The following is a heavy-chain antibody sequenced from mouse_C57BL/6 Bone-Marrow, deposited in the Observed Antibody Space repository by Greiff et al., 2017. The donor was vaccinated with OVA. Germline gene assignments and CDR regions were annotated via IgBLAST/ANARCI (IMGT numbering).Heavy chain of an antibody. CDR1: GYTFTSYG. J-gene: IGHJ4*01. V-gene: IGHV1-81*01. D-gene: IGHD2-5*01. CDR2: IYPRSGNT. CDR3: ARSEGYSNMYYAMDY. Sequence: QVQLKQSGAELARPGASVKLSCKASGYTFTSYGISWVKQRTGQGLEWIGEIYPRSGNTYYNEKFKGKATLTADKSSSTAYMELRSLTSEDSAVYFCARSEGYSNMYYAMDYWGQGTSVTVSS.